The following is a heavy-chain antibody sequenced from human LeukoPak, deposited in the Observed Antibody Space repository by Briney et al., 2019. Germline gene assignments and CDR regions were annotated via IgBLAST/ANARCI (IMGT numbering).Heavy chain of an antibody. J-gene: IGHJ4*02. CDR3: TRDRLSSSSWSSTFDY. Sequence: GGSLRLSCTASGFTFGDYAMSWFRQAPGKGLEWVGFIRSKAYGGTTEYAASVKGRFTISRDDSKSIAYLQMNSLKTGDTAVYYCTRDRLSSSSWSSTFDYWGQGTLVTVSS. V-gene: IGHV3-49*03. CDR2: IRSKAYGGTT. D-gene: IGHD6-13*01. CDR1: GFTFGDYA.